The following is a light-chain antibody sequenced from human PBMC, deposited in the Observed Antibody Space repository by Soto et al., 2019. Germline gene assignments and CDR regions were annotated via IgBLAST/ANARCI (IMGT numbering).Light chain of an antibody. J-gene: IGKJ2*01. V-gene: IGKV1-27*01. CDR1: QGISNY. Sequence: DIQMTQSPSSLSASVGDRVTITCRASQGISNYLAWYQQKPGKVPKLLIYAASTLQSGVPSRFSGSGSGTDFTLTIRSLQTEEVATDYCQKYNSAPYTFGQGTKLEIK. CDR3: QKYNSAPYT. CDR2: AAS.